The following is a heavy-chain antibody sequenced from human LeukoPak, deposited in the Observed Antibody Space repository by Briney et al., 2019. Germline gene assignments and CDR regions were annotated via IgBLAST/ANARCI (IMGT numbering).Heavy chain of an antibody. J-gene: IGHJ1*01. CDR1: GGTFSSYA. CDR2: IIPIFGTA. D-gene: IGHD3-10*01. V-gene: IGHV1-69*05. Sequence: SVKVSCKASGGTFSSYAISWVRQAPGQGLEWMGRIIPIFGTANYAQKFQGRVTITTDESTSTAYMELSSLRSEDTAVYYCARDRFTMVRGVIIRSSSSSEYFQHWGQGTLVTVSS. CDR3: ARDRFTMVRGVIIRSSSSSEYFQH.